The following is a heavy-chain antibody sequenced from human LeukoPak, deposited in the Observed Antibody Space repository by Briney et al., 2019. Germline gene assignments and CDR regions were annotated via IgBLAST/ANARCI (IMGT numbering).Heavy chain of an antibody. CDR1: GGSISSYY. J-gene: IGHJ6*02. Sequence: PSETLSLTCTVSGGSISSYYWSWIRQPDGKGMEWIGRIYTSGSTNYNPSLKSRVTMSVDTSKNQFSLKLSSVTAADTAVYYCARNPGPRPPYGSGSPADYYYYGMDVWGQGTTVTVSS. CDR2: IYTSGST. CDR3: ARNPGPRPPYGSGSPADYYYYGMDV. V-gene: IGHV4-4*07. D-gene: IGHD3-10*01.